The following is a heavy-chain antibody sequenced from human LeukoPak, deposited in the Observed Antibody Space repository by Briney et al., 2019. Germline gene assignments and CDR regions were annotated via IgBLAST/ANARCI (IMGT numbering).Heavy chain of an antibody. CDR2: MFHSGTT. D-gene: IGHD1-26*01. V-gene: IGHV4-38-2*02. J-gene: IGHJ4*02. CDR1: GYSISSNYY. CDR3: ARVVGATQLDY. Sequence: SETLSLTCTVSGYSISSNYYWAWIRQPPGKGLEWIGNMFHSGTTAYNPSLKSRVTVSKDASKNQFSLNLRFVTAADTAVYFCARVVGATQLDYWGQGILVTVSS.